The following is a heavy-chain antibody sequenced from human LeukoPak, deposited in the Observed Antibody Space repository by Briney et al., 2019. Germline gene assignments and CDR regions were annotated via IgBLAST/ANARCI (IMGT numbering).Heavy chain of an antibody. V-gene: IGHV1-2*02. CDR1: GYTFTGYY. D-gene: IGHD3-3*01. Sequence: ASVKVSCKASGYTFTGYYMHWVRQAPGQGLEWMGWINPNSGGTNYAQKFQGRVTMTRDTSISTAYMELSRLRSDDTAVYYCARLYYDFWSGYYHFDYWGQGTLVTVSS. CDR3: ARLYYDFWSGYYHFDY. CDR2: INPNSGGT. J-gene: IGHJ4*02.